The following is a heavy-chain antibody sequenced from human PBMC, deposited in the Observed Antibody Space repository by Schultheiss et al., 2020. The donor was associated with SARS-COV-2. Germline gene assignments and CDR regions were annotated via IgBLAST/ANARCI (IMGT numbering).Heavy chain of an antibody. V-gene: IGHV1-69*13. J-gene: IGHJ6*02. Sequence: SVKVSCKASGGTFSSYAISWVRQAPGQGLEWMGGIIPIFGTANYAQKFQGRVTITADESTSTAYMELSSLRSEDTAVYYCAREMIGDSSWDYYYYAMDVWGQGTTVTVSS. CDR1: GGTFSSYA. D-gene: IGHD6-13*01. CDR2: IIPIFGTA. CDR3: AREMIGDSSWDYYYYAMDV.